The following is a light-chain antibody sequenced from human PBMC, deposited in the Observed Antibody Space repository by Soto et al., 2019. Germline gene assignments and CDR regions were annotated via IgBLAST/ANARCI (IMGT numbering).Light chain of an antibody. CDR3: QHYNSYSEA. Sequence: DILMTQSPSTLSGSVGDRVTITCRASQTISSWLAWYQQKPGQAPKLLIYKASTLKGGVPSRISGSGSGTEVTLTISSLQPDDYATYYCQHYNSYSEAFGQGTKVELK. J-gene: IGKJ1*01. CDR2: KAS. CDR1: QTISSW. V-gene: IGKV1-5*03.